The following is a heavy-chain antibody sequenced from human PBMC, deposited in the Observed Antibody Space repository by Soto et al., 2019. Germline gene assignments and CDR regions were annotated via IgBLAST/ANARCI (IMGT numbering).Heavy chain of an antibody. D-gene: IGHD2-2*01. Sequence: GGSMRLSCAASGFTFSSYAMHWVRQAPGKGLEWVAVISYDGSNKYYADSVKGRFTISRDNSKNTLYLQRNSLRAEDTAVYYCAKDFVQFSNSWSPYFDYWCQGTRVTVSS. CDR1: GFTFSSYA. V-gene: IGHV3-30-3*01. CDR2: ISYDGSNK. J-gene: IGHJ4*02. CDR3: AKDFVQFSNSWSPYFDY.